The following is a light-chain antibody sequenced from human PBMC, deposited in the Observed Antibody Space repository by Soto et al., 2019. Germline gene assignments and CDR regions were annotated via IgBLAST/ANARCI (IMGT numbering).Light chain of an antibody. Sequence: MTQSPSSLSASVGDRGPITCRASQDISIDLAWYQQTPGQAPRLLIYGASTRATGIPARFSGSGSGTEFTLTISSLQSEDFAVYYCQQYNSWPETFGQGTKVDIK. J-gene: IGKJ1*01. V-gene: IGKV3-15*01. CDR2: GAS. CDR1: QDISID. CDR3: QQYNSWPET.